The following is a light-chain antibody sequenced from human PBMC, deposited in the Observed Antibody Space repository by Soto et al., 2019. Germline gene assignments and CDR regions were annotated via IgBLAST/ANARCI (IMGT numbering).Light chain of an antibody. Sequence: QSVLTQPASVTGSPGQSITISCTGTSSDIGGYMYVSWYQQHPGKAPKLMIYEVTNRPSGVSDRFSGSKSGNTASLTISGLLAEDEANYYCSSYTTSTTLVVFGGGTKVTVL. CDR3: SSYTTSTTLVV. CDR1: SSDIGGYMY. J-gene: IGLJ2*01. CDR2: EVT. V-gene: IGLV2-14*01.